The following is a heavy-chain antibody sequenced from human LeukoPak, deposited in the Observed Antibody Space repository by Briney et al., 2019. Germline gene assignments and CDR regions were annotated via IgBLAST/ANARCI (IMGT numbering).Heavy chain of an antibody. CDR3: ARGDGYLYYFDY. V-gene: IGHV3-21*01. CDR1: GFTFSSYS. Sequence: SGGSLRLSCAASGFTFSSYSMNWVRQAPGKGLEWVSSISSSSSYIYHADSVKGRFTISRDNAKNSLYLQTNSLRAEDTAVYYCARGDGYLYYFDYWGQGTLVTVSS. CDR2: ISSSSSYI. J-gene: IGHJ4*02. D-gene: IGHD5-24*01.